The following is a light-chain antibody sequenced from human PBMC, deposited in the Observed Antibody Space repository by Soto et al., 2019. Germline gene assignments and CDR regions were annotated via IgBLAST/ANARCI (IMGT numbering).Light chain of an antibody. CDR3: QSYDSSLSRSHVM. Sequence: QSVLTQPPSVSGAPGQRVTISCTGSSSNIGAGFDVHWYQQFPGTAPKLLIYGNTNRPSGVPDRFSGSKSGTSASLAITGLQAEDEADYYCQSYDSSLSRSHVMFGGGTKLTVL. V-gene: IGLV1-40*01. CDR2: GNT. J-gene: IGLJ3*02. CDR1: SSNIGAGFD.